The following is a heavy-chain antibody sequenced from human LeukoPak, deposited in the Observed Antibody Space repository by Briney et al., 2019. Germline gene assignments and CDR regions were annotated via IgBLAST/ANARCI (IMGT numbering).Heavy chain of an antibody. CDR3: AIDHVVPGIVFDL. D-gene: IGHD3-10*01. CDR1: RFTFSSHW. CDR2: INQDGSEK. V-gene: IGHV3-7*03. J-gene: IGHJ4*02. Sequence: GGSLRLSCAPSRFTFSSHWMKWVRQPPGKGREWVANINQDGSEKYYVDSVKGRFTISRDNAKNVLYLQVFSLRVEDTAIYYCAIDHVVPGIVFDLWGQGTLVTVSS.